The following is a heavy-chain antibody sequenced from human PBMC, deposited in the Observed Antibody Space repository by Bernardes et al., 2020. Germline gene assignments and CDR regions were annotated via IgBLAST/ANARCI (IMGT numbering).Heavy chain of an antibody. CDR2: ISFDGHNK. V-gene: IGHV3-30*01. D-gene: IGHD3-9*01. CDR1: GFTFSSYS. CDR3: ARDFVVKPAYFGWSFDF. Sequence: GGSLRLSCAASGFTFSSYSMHWVRQAPGKGLEWVAVISFDGHNKYYADSVKGRFTLSRDNSKNTLYLQMNSLRPEDTAVYYCARDFVVKPAYFGWSFDFWGQGTLVTVSS. J-gene: IGHJ4*02.